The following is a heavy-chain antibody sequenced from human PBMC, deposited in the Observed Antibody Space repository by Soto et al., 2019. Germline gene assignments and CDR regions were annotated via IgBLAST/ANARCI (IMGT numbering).Heavy chain of an antibody. CDR3: TTDTSSLIIGWSNQFPRGYYYGMDV. D-gene: IGHD6-19*01. Sequence: GGSLRLSCAASGFTFSNAWMSWVRQAPGKGLEWVGRIKSKTDGGTTDYAAPVKGRFTISRDDSKNTLYLQMNSLKTEDTAVYYCTTDTSSLIIGWSNQFPRGYYYGMDVWGQGTTVTFSS. V-gene: IGHV3-15*01. J-gene: IGHJ6*02. CDR2: IKSKTDGGTT. CDR1: GFTFSNAW.